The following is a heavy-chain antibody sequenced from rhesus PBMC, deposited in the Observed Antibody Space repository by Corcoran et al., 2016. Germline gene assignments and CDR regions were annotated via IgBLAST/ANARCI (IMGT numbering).Heavy chain of an antibody. D-gene: IGHD1-1*01. CDR2: IYGSSGST. CDR3: ARGAGWNYGYWYFDL. Sequence: QVQLQESGPGLVKPSETLSLTCAVSGYSISSNYWSWIRKPPGKGLEWIGYIYGSSGSTYYNPSLQSRVTISTDTSKHPFSLKLSSVTAADTAVYYCARGAGWNYGYWYFDLWGPGTPITISS. V-gene: IGHV4-147*01. CDR1: GYSISSNY. J-gene: IGHJ2*01.